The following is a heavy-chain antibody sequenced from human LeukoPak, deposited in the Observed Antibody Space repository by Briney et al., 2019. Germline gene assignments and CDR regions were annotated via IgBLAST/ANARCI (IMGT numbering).Heavy chain of an antibody. D-gene: IGHD3-10*02. V-gene: IGHV3-30*18. CDR1: GFTFSSYE. J-gene: IGHJ6*04. Sequence: GGSLRLSCAASGFTFSSYEMNWVRQAPGKGLEWVAVISYDGSNKYCADSVKGRFTISRDNSKNTLYLQMNSLRAEDTAVYYCAELGITMIGGVWGKGTTVTISS. CDR3: AELGITMIGGV. CDR2: ISYDGSNK.